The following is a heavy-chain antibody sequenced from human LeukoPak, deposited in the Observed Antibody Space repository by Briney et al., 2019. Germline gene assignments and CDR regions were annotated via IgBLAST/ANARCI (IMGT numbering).Heavy chain of an antibody. Sequence: SDPLSLTCVLYGASFSDYYWSWIRQPPGKGLEWIGEIHHSVGTKYNPSLKSRVTISADTSKNQFSLNLSSVTAADTAVYYCAKNNWFDPWGQGTLVTVSS. V-gene: IGHV4-34*01. J-gene: IGHJ5*02. CDR1: GASFSDYY. CDR3: AKNNWFDP. CDR2: IHHSVGT.